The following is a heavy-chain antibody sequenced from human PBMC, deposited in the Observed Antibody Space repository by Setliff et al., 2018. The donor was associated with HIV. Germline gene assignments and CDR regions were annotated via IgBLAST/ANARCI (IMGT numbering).Heavy chain of an antibody. V-gene: IGHV1-2*02. J-gene: IGHJ5*02. CDR1: GYPFMEYY. D-gene: IGHD6-19*01. Sequence: SVKVFCKASGYPFMEYYIHWLRQAPGQGLEWVGWISPQRGDPKYAQNFEGRVTLTTDTSVNTVYMELRSLRSDDTAVYFCARDGMYSNGWTDHWGQGTLVTVSS. CDR3: ARDGMYSNGWTDH. CDR2: ISPQRGDP.